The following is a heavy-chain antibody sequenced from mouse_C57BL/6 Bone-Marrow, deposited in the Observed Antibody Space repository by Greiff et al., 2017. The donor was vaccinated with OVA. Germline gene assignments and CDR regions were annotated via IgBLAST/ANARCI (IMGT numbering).Heavy chain of an antibody. J-gene: IGHJ3*01. CDR1: GFTFSSYG. D-gene: IGHD1-1*01. CDR2: ISSGGSYT. Sequence: EVQRVESGGDLVKPGGSLKLSCAASGFTFSSYGMSWVRQTPDKRLAWVATISSGGSYTYYPDSVKGRFTISRDNAKNALYLQMSSLKSEDTAMDYCASRITTVVAPFAYWGQGTLVTVSA. V-gene: IGHV5-6*01. CDR3: ASRITTVVAPFAY.